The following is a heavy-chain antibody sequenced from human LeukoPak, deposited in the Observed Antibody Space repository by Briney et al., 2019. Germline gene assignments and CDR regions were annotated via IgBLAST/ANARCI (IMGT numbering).Heavy chain of an antibody. J-gene: IGHJ3*02. CDR2: IYCSGST. CDR1: GGSISSYY. V-gene: IGHV4-59*01. Sequence: SETLSLTCTVSGGSISSYYWSWIRQPPGKGLEWIGYIYCSGSTNYNPSLKGRVTISVDTSKNQFSLKLSSVTAADTAVYYCATKGPSDAFDIWGQGTMVTVSS. CDR3: ATKGPSDAFDI.